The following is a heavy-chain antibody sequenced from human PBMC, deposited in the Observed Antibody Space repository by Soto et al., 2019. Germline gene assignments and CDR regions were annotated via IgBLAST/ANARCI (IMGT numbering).Heavy chain of an antibody. CDR3: ARAAVAAGGPFDK. Sequence: SETLSLTCTVSGAALSSGGYFYTWVRQPPGKGLEWLGYIYYSGGTNYNPSLKSRVTISLDTSKNHFSLTLRSVTAADTAVYYCARAAVAAGGPFDKWGQGALVTVSS. CDR2: IYYSGGT. J-gene: IGHJ4*02. D-gene: IGHD2-15*01. V-gene: IGHV4-61*03. CDR1: GAALSSGGYF.